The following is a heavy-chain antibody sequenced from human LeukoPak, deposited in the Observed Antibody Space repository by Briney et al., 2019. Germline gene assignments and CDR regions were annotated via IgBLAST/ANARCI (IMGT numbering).Heavy chain of an antibody. Sequence: GGSLRLSCAASGFTFSSYWMSWVSQAPGKGLEWVADIKQDGSERYYEDSVKGRFTISRDNAKNSLYLQIDSLRAEDTAVYYCTTETYRRFDYWGQGTLVTVSS. CDR3: TTETYRRFDY. CDR2: IKQDGSER. J-gene: IGHJ4*02. V-gene: IGHV3-7*01. CDR1: GFTFSSYW.